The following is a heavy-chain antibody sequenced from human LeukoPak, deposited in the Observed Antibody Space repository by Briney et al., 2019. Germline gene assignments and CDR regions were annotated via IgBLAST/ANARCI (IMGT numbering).Heavy chain of an antibody. D-gene: IGHD4-11*01. J-gene: IGHJ4*02. CDR2: IYYSGST. V-gene: IGHV4-59*01. CDR1: GGSISSYY. Sequence: KPSETLSLTCTVSGGSISSYYWSWIRQPPGKGLEWIGYIYYSGSTNYNPSLKSRVTISVDTSKNQFPLKLSSVTAADTAVYYCARHNYVLRFDYWGQGTLVTVSS. CDR3: ARHNYVLRFDY.